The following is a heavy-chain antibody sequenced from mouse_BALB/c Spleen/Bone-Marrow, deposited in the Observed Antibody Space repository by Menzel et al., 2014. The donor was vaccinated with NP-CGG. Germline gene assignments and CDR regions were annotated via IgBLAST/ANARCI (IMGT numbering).Heavy chain of an antibody. CDR3: ARQAGGSGYFDY. CDR1: GFTFSSYG. D-gene: IGHD1-1*01. J-gene: IGHJ2*01. V-gene: IGHV5-9-2*01. CDR2: ISGGGSYT. Sequence: EVNVVESGGGLVKPGGSLKLSCAASGFTFSSYGMSWVRQTPEKRLEWVATISGGGSYTYYPDRVKGRFTISRDNVKHKLDLRMSSLRSEDTALYYCARQAGGSGYFDYWGQGTTLTVSS.